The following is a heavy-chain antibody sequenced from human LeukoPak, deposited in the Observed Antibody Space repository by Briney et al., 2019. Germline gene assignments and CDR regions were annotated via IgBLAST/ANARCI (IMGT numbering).Heavy chain of an antibody. CDR3: ARPRRGTYFDY. Sequence: SETLSLTCTVSGGSISSSSYYWGWIRQPPGKGLEWIGSIYYSGSTYYNPSLKSRVTISVDTSKNQFSLKLSSVTAADTAVYYCARPRRGTYFDYWGQGTLATVSS. D-gene: IGHD1-1*01. J-gene: IGHJ4*02. CDR1: GGSISSSSYY. CDR2: IYYSGST. V-gene: IGHV4-39*01.